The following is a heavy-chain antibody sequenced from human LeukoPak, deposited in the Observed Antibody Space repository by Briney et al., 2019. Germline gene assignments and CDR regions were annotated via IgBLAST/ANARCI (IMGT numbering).Heavy chain of an antibody. CDR1: GFTFEDYG. V-gene: IGHV3-20*04. CDR3: ARVSDISVAAYFDS. J-gene: IGHJ4*02. Sequence: GGSLRLSCAASGFTFEDYGMSWVRQAPGKGLEWVSRINWNGGSTGYADSVKGRFTISRDNAKNSLYLEMNSLRAEDMALYYCARVSDISVAAYFDSWGQGTLVTVSS. CDR2: INWNGGST. D-gene: IGHD6-19*01.